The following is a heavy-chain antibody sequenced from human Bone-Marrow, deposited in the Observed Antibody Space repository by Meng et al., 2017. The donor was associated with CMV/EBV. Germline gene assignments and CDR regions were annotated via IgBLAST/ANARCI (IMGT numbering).Heavy chain of an antibody. CDR3: AIIQLGIAVVVPAANPLSSGMDV. Sequence: SVKVSCKASGGTFSSYAISWVRQAPGQGLGWMGGIIPIFGTANYAQKFQGRVTITTDESTSTAYMELSSLRSEDTAVYYCAIIQLGIAVVVPAANPLSSGMDVWGQGTTVTVSS. V-gene: IGHV1-69*05. J-gene: IGHJ6*02. D-gene: IGHD2-2*01. CDR1: GGTFSSYA. CDR2: IIPIFGTA.